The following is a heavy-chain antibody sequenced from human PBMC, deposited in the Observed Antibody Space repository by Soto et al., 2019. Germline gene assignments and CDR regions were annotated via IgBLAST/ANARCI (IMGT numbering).Heavy chain of an antibody. CDR1: GFTFSSYA. CDR3: AKDQDSSGSYYFNY. J-gene: IGHJ4*02. D-gene: IGHD3-22*01. Sequence: PGGSLRLSCAASGFTFSSYAMSWVRQAPGKGLEWVSTISGSGGSTYYADSVKGRFTISRDNSKNTLYLQMNSLRDEDTAVYYCAKDQDSSGSYYFNYWGQGTLVTVSS. CDR2: ISGSGGST. V-gene: IGHV3-23*01.